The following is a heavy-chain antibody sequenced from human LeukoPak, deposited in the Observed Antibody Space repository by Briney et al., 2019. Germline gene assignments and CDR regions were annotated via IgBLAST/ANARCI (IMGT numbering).Heavy chain of an antibody. Sequence: GGSLRLSCAASGFTFSNYSMNWVRQAPGKGLEWVSSISSSSSYIYYADSVKGRFTISRDNAKNSLYLQMNSLRAEDTAVYYCARVEANYGDSFDYWGQGTLVTVSS. CDR3: ARVEANYGDSFDY. D-gene: IGHD4-17*01. CDR1: GFTFSNYS. J-gene: IGHJ4*02. CDR2: ISSSSSYI. V-gene: IGHV3-21*01.